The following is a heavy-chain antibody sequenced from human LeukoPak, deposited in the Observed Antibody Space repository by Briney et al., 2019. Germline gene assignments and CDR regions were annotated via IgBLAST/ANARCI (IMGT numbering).Heavy chain of an antibody. Sequence: SETLSLTCTVSGGSISSYYWSWIRQPAGQGLEWIGRIYSTGSTNYNPSLKSRVTMSVDTSKNQFSLRLRSVTAADTAVYYCARQIASAGTAGFDFWGQGALVTVSS. V-gene: IGHV4-4*07. CDR2: IYSTGST. J-gene: IGHJ4*02. CDR3: ARQIASAGTAGFDF. D-gene: IGHD6-13*01. CDR1: GGSISSYY.